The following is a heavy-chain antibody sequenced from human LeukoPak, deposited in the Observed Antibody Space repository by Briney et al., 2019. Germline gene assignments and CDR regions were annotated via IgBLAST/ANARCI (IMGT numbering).Heavy chain of an antibody. J-gene: IGHJ6*02. CDR2: IIPILGIA. CDR1: GGTFSSYA. D-gene: IGHD3-10*01. CDR3: ARVGLWFGEWLSGMDV. Sequence: SVKVSCKASGGTFSSYAISRVRQAPGQGLEWMGRIIPILGIANYAQKFQGRVTITADKSTSTAYMELSSLRSEDTAVYYCARVGLWFGEWLSGMDVWGQGTTVTVSS. V-gene: IGHV1-69*04.